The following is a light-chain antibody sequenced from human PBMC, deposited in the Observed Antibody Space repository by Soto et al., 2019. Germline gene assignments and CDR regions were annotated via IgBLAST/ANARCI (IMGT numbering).Light chain of an antibody. CDR3: MQGLQTPRT. J-gene: IGKJ1*01. V-gene: IGKV2-28*01. CDR2: LVS. CDR1: ASLLQRNGNTL. Sequence: DIVLTQSPLSLTVNPGEPASISCTSNASLLQRNGNTLLDWYLQKPGQSPQLLIYLVSRRAPGVPDKISGGGSGTDFTLKITRVGAEDVGIYYCMQGLQTPRTFGQGTKVEIK.